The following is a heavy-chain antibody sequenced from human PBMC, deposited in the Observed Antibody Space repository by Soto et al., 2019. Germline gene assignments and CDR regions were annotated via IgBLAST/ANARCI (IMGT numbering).Heavy chain of an antibody. CDR2: IYYSGTT. D-gene: IGHD3-10*01. J-gene: IGHJ4*02. CDR3: ARRLNYYGSGSSFGYIDY. Sequence: SETLSLTCTVSGGSISSYNYFWGWIRQPPGKGLEWIGNIYYSGTTYYNPSLKSRVTMSVDTSKNQFSLTLISVSAADTAVYYCARRLNYYGSGSSFGYIDYWGQGTLVTVSS. CDR1: GGSISSYNYF. V-gene: IGHV4-39*01.